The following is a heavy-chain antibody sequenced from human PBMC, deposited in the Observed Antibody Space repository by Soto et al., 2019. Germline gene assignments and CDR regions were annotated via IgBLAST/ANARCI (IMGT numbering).Heavy chain of an antibody. V-gene: IGHV3-9*01. CDR3: AKDMGDRLRASDY. Sequence: DVQLVESGGGLAQPGRSLRLSCAASGFTFDDYAMHWVRQAPGKGLEWVSGISWNSGSIGYADSVKGRFTISRDNAKNSLYLQMNSLRAEDTALYYCAKDMGDRLRASDYWGQGTLVTVSS. CDR1: GFTFDDYA. CDR2: ISWNSGSI. J-gene: IGHJ4*02. D-gene: IGHD4-17*01.